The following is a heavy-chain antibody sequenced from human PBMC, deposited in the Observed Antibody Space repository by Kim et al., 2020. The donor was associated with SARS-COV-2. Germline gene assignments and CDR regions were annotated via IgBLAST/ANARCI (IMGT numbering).Heavy chain of an antibody. CDR1: GFTFSSYG. V-gene: IGHV3-33*06. Sequence: GGSLRLSCAASGFTFSSYGMHWVRQAPGKGLEWVADIWYDGSKKYYVDSVKGRFTISRDNSKNTLYLQMNSLRSEDTAVYYCANGGSSSSWAHLYWGQGTLVTVSS. D-gene: IGHD2-2*01. J-gene: IGHJ4*02. CDR3: ANGGSSSSWAHLY. CDR2: IWYDGSKK.